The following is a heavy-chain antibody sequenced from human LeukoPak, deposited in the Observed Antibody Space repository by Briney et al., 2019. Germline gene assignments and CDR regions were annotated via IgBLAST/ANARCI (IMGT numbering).Heavy chain of an antibody. D-gene: IGHD3-16*01. Sequence: GSLRLSCAASGFTFKTYWMHWVRQAPGRGPVWVSRISSDGSNTKYADSVKGRFTISRDNAKNTLYLQMNSLKAEDTAVYYCARDWGGSGPTSHDYWGQGTLVTVSS. CDR2: ISSDGSNT. CDR3: ARDWGGSGPTSHDY. V-gene: IGHV3-74*01. J-gene: IGHJ4*02. CDR1: GFTFKTYW.